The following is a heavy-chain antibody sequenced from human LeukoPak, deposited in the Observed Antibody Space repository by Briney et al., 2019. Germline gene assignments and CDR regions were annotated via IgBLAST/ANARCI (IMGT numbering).Heavy chain of an antibody. CDR1: GFTFSSYG. Sequence: GGSLRLSCAASGFTFSSYGMHRVRQAPGKGLEWVAVISYDGSNKYYADSVKGRFTISRDNSKNTLYLQMNSLRAEDTAVYYCAKPWFGEQDYFDYWGQGTLVTVSS. CDR3: AKPWFGEQDYFDY. D-gene: IGHD3-10*01. CDR2: ISYDGSNK. V-gene: IGHV3-30*18. J-gene: IGHJ4*02.